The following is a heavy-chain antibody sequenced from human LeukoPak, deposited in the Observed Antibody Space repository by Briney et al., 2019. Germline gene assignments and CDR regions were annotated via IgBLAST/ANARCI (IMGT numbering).Heavy chain of an antibody. CDR1: GGSFSGYY. J-gene: IGHJ6*04. CDR3: VRVTVTMVRGVTPKRLSYGMDV. D-gene: IGHD3-10*01. Sequence: SETLSLTCAVYGGSFSGYYWSWIRQPPGKGLEWIGEINHSGSTNYNPSLKSRVTISVDTSKNQFSLKLSSVTAADTAVYYCVRVTVTMVRGVTPKRLSYGMDVWGKGTTVTVSS. V-gene: IGHV4-34*01. CDR2: INHSGST.